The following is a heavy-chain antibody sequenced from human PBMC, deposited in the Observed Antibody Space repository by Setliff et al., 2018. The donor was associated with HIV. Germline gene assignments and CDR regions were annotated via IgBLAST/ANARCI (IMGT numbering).Heavy chain of an antibody. J-gene: IGHJ6*03. CDR1: GASITTHW. Sequence: SETLSLTCTVSGASITTHWWSWIRQPAGKGLEWIGRFSSSGSTNYNSSLESRVTMSVDTSKNQFYLNLRSVPATDTAVYYCALTGPRLLRGYMDVWGKGTTVTVSS. CDR2: FSSSGST. D-gene: IGHD2-15*01. CDR3: ALTGPRLLRGYMDV. V-gene: IGHV4-4*07.